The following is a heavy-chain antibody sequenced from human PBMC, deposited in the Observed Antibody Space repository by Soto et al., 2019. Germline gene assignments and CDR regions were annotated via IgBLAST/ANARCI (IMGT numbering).Heavy chain of an antibody. Sequence: QVQLVQSGAEVKKPGASVKVSCKVSGYTLTELSMHWVRQAPGKGLEWMGGFDPEDGETIYAQKFQGRVTMTEDTSTDTTYMELSSLRSEDTAVYYCASLDGFWSGYPHNWFDPWGQGTLVTVSS. CDR1: GYTLTELS. D-gene: IGHD3-3*01. V-gene: IGHV1-24*01. J-gene: IGHJ5*02. CDR2: FDPEDGET. CDR3: ASLDGFWSGYPHNWFDP.